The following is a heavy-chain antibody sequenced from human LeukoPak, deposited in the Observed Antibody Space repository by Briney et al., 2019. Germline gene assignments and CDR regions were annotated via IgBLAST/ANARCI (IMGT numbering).Heavy chain of an antibody. CDR2: IWYDGSKQ. CDR3: ARDWYVVTPDWYFDL. J-gene: IGHJ2*01. Sequence: PGGSLRLSCAASGFTFSSYGMHWVRQAPGKGLAGVALIWYDGSKQYYEDSVEGRFSVSRDNSKNTLYLQMNSLRAEDTAVYYCARDWYVVTPDWYFDLWGRGTLVTVSS. V-gene: IGHV3-33*01. CDR1: GFTFSSYG. D-gene: IGHD2-21*02.